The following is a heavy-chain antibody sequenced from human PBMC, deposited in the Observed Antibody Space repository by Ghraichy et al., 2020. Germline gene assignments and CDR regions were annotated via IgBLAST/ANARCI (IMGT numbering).Heavy chain of an antibody. CDR3: ARGLGRWLQLTYYYYYGMDV. Sequence: SETLSLTCAVYGGSFSGYYWSWIRQPPGKGLEWIGEINHSGSTNYNPSLKSRVTISVDTSKNQFSLKLSSVTAADTAVYYCARGLGRWLQLTYYYYYGMDVWGQGTTVTVSS. D-gene: IGHD5-24*01. CDR2: INHSGST. V-gene: IGHV4-34*01. J-gene: IGHJ6*02. CDR1: GGSFSGYY.